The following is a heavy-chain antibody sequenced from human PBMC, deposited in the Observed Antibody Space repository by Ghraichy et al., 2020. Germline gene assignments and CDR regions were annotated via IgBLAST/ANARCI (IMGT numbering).Heavy chain of an antibody. CDR1: GFTFSSYS. CDR3: AQDSSGRSHAFDI. D-gene: IGHD3-22*01. J-gene: IGHJ3*02. V-gene: IGHV3-48*02. CDR2: ISSSSSTI. Sequence: LSLTCAASGFTFSSYSMNWVRQAPGKGLEWVSYISSSSSTIYYADSVKGRFTISRDNAKNSLYLQMNSLRDEDTAVYYCAQDSSGRSHAFDIWGQGTMVTVSS.